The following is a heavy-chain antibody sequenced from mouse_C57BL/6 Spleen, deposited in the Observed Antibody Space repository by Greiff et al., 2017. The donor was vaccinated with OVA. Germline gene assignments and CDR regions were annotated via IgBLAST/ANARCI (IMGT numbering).Heavy chain of an antibody. Sequence: QVQLKQSGAELVRPGASVKLSCKASGYTFTSYGISWVKQRTGQGLEWIGEIYPRSGNTYYNEKFKGKATLTADKSSSTAYMELRSLTSEDSAVYFCARSDYGYFDVWGTGTTVTVSS. CDR1: GYTFTSYG. J-gene: IGHJ1*03. CDR3: ARSDYGYFDV. CDR2: IYPRSGNT. D-gene: IGHD1-1*02. V-gene: IGHV1-81*01.